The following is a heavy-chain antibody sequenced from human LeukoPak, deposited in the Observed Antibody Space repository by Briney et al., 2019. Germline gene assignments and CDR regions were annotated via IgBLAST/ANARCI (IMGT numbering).Heavy chain of an antibody. V-gene: IGHV4-38-2*02. CDR2: IYHSGST. CDR1: GYSISSGYY. CDR3: ARQYRSDY. Sequence: SETLSLTCTVSGYSISSGYYWGWIRQPPGKGLEWIGSIYHSGSTYYNPSLKSRVTISVDTSKNQFSLKLSSVTAADTAVYYCARQYRSDYWGQGTLVTVSS. D-gene: IGHD1-14*01. J-gene: IGHJ4*02.